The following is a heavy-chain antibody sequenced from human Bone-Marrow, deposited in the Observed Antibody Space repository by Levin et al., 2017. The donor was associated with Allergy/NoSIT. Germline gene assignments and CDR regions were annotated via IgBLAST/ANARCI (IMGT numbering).Heavy chain of an antibody. CDR1: GFTFSRYG. J-gene: IGHJ4*02. CDR2: IRYDAFNK. V-gene: IGHV3-30*02. CDR3: AKNFHESSGFSYYFDY. Sequence: GGSLRLSCVASGFTFSRYGIHWVRQAPGKGLEWIAFIRYDAFNKFYAASVKGRFTVSRDNSKNTVYLQMDSLRPEAPAVSYCAKNFHESSGFSYYFDYWGQGSLITVS. D-gene: IGHD3-22*01.